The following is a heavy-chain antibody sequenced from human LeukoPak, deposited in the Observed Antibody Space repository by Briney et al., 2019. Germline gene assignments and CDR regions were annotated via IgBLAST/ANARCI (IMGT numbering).Heavy chain of an antibody. V-gene: IGHV3-66*01. D-gene: IGHD3-10*01. J-gene: IGHJ4*02. CDR1: GFTVSTNY. CDR3: ARDGEHVLAHDY. CDR2: IHRDGST. Sequence: PRGSLRLSCAVSGFTVSTNYMSWVRQAPGKGLEWVSIIHRDGSTYYADSVKGRFTVSRDNSKNTLYIQMNSLRAEDTGVYYCARDGEHVLAHDYWGQGTLVTVSS.